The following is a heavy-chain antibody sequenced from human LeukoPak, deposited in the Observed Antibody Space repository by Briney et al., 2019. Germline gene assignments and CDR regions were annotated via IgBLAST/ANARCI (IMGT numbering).Heavy chain of an antibody. J-gene: IGHJ4*02. CDR2: ISGSGGST. D-gene: IGHD2-2*02. CDR3: AKLQDIVVVPAAIGY. Sequence: GGSLRLSCAASGFTFSSYAMSWVRQAPGKGLEWVSAISGSGGSTYYADSVKGRFTISRDNSKNTLYLQMNSLRAEDTAVYYCAKLQDIVVVPAAIGYWGQGTLVTVSS. V-gene: IGHV3-23*01. CDR1: GFTFSSYA.